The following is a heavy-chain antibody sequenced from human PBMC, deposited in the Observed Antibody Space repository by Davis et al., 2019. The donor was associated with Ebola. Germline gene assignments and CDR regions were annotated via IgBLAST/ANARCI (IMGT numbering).Heavy chain of an antibody. J-gene: IGHJ6*04. V-gene: IGHV1-18*01. CDR1: GYTFTSYG. CDR3: ARGGNRVVVTYYGMDV. Sequence: ASVKVSCKASGYTFTSYGISWVRQAPGQGLEWMGWISAYNGNTNYAQKLQGRVTMTTDTSTSTAYMELRSLRSDDTAVYYCARGGNRVVVTYYGMDVWGKGTTVTVSS. D-gene: IGHD3-22*01. CDR2: ISAYNGNT.